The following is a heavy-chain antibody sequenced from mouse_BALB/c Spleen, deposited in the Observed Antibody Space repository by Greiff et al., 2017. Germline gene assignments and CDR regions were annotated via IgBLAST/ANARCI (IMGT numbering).Heavy chain of an antibody. CDR2: INPSSGYT. V-gene: IGHV1-4*01. Sequence: QVQLQQSGAELARPGASVKMSCKASGYTFTGYTMHWVKQRPGQGLEWIGYINPSSGYTNYNQKFKDKATLTADKSSSTAYMQLSSLTSEDSAVYYCARLYLCGSYYAMDYWGQGTSVTVSS. CDR3: ARLYLCGSYYAMDY. D-gene: IGHD2-3*01. J-gene: IGHJ4*01. CDR1: GYTFTGYT.